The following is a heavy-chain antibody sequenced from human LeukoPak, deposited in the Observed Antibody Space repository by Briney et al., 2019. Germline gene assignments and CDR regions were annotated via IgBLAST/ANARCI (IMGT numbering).Heavy chain of an antibody. CDR3: GKTTAGYSSGQKPAWPVDY. CDR1: GFTFGSYA. V-gene: IGHV3-23*01. Sequence: GGSLRLSCEASGFTFGSYAMYWVRQAPGKGLEWVAGIFGSGGSAHYADSAKGRFTISRDNSKNTVYLQINSLRAENTAVYYCGKTTAGYSSGQKPAWPVDYWGQGTLVTVSS. J-gene: IGHJ4*02. D-gene: IGHD6-19*01. CDR2: IFGSGGSA.